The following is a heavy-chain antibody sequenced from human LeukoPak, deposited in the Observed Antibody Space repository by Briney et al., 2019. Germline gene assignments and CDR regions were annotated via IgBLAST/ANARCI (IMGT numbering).Heavy chain of an antibody. D-gene: IGHD6-19*01. J-gene: IGHJ5*02. CDR3: ANGGSSGWYVGNWFDP. V-gene: IGHV3-9*01. Sequence: GRSLRLSCAASGFTFDDYAMHWVRQAPGKGLEWVSGISWNSGSIGYADSVKGRFTISRDNAKNSLYLQMNSLRAEDTALYYCANGGSSGWYVGNWFDPWGQGTLVTVSS. CDR2: ISWNSGSI. CDR1: GFTFDDYA.